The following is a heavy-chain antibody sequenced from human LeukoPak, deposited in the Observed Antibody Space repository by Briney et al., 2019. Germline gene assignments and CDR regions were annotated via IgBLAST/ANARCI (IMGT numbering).Heavy chain of an antibody. J-gene: IGHJ4*02. CDR1: GFTSSTYA. Sequence: GGSLRLSCAASGFTSSTYAMTWVRQAPGKGLEWVSAISGSGGSTYYADSVKGRFTISRDNSKNTLYLQMNSLRAEDTAVYYCAKRDWLLEHYWGQGTRVTVSS. CDR2: ISGSGGST. D-gene: IGHD3-9*01. CDR3: AKRDWLLEHY. V-gene: IGHV3-23*01.